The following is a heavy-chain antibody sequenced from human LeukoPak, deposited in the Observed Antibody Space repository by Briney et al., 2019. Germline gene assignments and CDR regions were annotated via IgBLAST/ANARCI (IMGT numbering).Heavy chain of an antibody. Sequence: PGGSLILSCAASGFTFSSYSMNWVRQAPGKGLEWVSSISSSSSYIYYADSVKGRFTISRDNAKNSLYLQMNSLRAEDTAVYYCARAHGSGWFDPWGQGTLVTVSS. D-gene: IGHD2-8*02. CDR2: ISSSSSYI. J-gene: IGHJ5*02. CDR3: ARAHGSGWFDP. V-gene: IGHV3-21*01. CDR1: GFTFSSYS.